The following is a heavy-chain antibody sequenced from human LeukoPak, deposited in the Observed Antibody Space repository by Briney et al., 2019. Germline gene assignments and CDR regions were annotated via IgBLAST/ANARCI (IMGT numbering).Heavy chain of an antibody. D-gene: IGHD3-22*01. CDR1: GGSISSYY. CDR3: ARVYYYDSSGYYYSKPPWFDP. CDR2: IYYSGST. V-gene: IGHV4-59*01. Sequence: SETLSLTCTVSGGSISSYYWSWIRQPPGKGLEWIGYIYYSGSTNYNPSLKSRVTISVDTSKNQFSLKLSSVTAADTAVYYCARVYYYDSSGYYYSKPPWFDPWGQGTLATVSS. J-gene: IGHJ5*02.